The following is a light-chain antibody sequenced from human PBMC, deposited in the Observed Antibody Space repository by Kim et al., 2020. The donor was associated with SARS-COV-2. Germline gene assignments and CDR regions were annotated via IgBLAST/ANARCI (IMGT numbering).Light chain of an antibody. CDR1: SSGVRNCNF. V-gene: IGLV2-23*02. Sequence: GQSITIAGTGTSSGVRNCNFVSWYQHHTGKAPKLMIYEVNKRPSGVSSRFSGSKSGNTASLTISGLQAEDEADYYCCSYAGSNTLVFGGGTQLTVL. CDR2: EVN. CDR3: CSYAGSNTLV. J-gene: IGLJ2*01.